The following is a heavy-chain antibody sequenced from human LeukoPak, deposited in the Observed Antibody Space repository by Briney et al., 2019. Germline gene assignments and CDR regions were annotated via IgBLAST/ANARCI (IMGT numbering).Heavy chain of an antibody. CDR1: GGTFSSYA. CDR3: ATLLKRYSSSWYYDY. CDR2: IIPIFGTA. D-gene: IGHD6-13*01. Sequence: ASVKVSCKASGGTFSSYAISWVRQAPGQGLEWMGGIIPIFGTANYAQKFQGRVTMTEDTSTDTAYMELSSLRSEDTAVYYCATLLKRYSSSWYYDYWGQGTLVTVSS. V-gene: IGHV1-69*06. J-gene: IGHJ4*02.